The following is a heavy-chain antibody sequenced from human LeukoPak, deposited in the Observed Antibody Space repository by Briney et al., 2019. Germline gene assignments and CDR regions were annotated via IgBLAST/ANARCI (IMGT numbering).Heavy chain of an antibody. Sequence: SETLSLTCTVSGGSISSYYWSWIRQPPGEGLEWIGSIYYNGNTDYNPSLKSRVTISVDTSNNQFSLKLSSVTAADTAVYYCARHVTQWLRYPNFDYWGQGTLVTVSS. D-gene: IGHD6-19*01. CDR1: GGSISSYY. CDR2: IYYNGNT. V-gene: IGHV4-59*08. CDR3: ARHVTQWLRYPNFDY. J-gene: IGHJ4*02.